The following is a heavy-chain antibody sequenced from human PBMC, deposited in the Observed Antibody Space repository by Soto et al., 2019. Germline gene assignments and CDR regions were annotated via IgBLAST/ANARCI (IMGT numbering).Heavy chain of an antibody. CDR3: ATDLGGPRLNRFDS. CDR2: TLHTGVT. CDR1: GGSLRHFGHL. V-gene: IGHV4-31*03. J-gene: IGHJ5*01. D-gene: IGHD3-10*01. Sequence: SETLSLTCTVSGGSLRHFGHLWTWIRQRPGSGLEWIGYTLHTGVTYYSPSLQSRISIDVDTSQNQFSLTLNSVTAADTAVYYCATDLGGPRLNRFDSWGHGTLVTVSS.